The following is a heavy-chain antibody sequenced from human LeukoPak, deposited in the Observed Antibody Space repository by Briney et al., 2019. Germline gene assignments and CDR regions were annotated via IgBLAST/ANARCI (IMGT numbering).Heavy chain of an antibody. CDR1: GGSISSYY. Sequence: SETLSLTCTVSGGSISSYYWSWIRQPPGKGLEWIGYIYYSGSTNYNPSLKSRVTISVDTSKNQFCLKLSSVTAADTAVYYCARDATKNDAVDIWGQGTMVTVSS. V-gene: IGHV4-59*01. CDR3: ARDATKNDAVDI. CDR2: IYYSGST. J-gene: IGHJ3*02.